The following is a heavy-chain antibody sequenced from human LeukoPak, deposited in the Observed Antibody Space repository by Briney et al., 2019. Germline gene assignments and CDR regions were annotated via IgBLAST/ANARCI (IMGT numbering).Heavy chain of an antibody. V-gene: IGHV3-23*01. CDR1: GFTFSSYA. D-gene: IGHD6-13*01. CDR3: AKSSSARGAAAAFDI. J-gene: IGHJ3*02. CDR2: ISGSGGST. Sequence: GGSLRLSCAASGFTFSSYAMSWVRQAPGKGLEWVSAISGSGGSTYYTDSVKGRFTISRDNSKNTLYLQMNSLRAEDTAVYYCAKSSSARGAAAAFDIWGQGTMVTVSS.